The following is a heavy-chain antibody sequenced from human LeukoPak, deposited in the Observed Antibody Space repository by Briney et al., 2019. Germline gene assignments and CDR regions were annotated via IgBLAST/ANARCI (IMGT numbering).Heavy chain of an antibody. CDR3: ARGSTAVRGVFSFDY. Sequence: SETLSLTCTVSGGSISSSSYYWGWIRQPPGKGLEWIGRIYYSGSTYYNPSLKSRVTISVDTSKNQFSLKLSSVTAADAAVYYCARGSTAVRGVFSFDYWGQGTLVTVSS. D-gene: IGHD3-10*01. CDR1: GGSISSSSYY. J-gene: IGHJ4*02. V-gene: IGHV4-39*01. CDR2: IYYSGST.